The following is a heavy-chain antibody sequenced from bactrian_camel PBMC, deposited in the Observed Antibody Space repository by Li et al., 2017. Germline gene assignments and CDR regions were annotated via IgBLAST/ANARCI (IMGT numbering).Heavy chain of an antibody. J-gene: IGHJ6*01. CDR3: AAGLKWCRQGYPTADFRY. CDR1: GITNRNC. D-gene: IGHD2*01. Sequence: QVQLVESGGGSVQAGGSLNLSCAASGITNRNCMGWIRQAPGMEREAVAAIYTGLGRAHYAASVLGRFTISKDNARKTVYLQMNSLQPDDTATYYCAAGLKWCRQGYPTADFRYLGQGTQVTVS. V-gene: IGHV3-3*01. CDR2: IYTGLGRA.